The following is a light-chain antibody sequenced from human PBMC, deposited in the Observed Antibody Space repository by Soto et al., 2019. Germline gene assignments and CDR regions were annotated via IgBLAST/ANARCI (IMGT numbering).Light chain of an antibody. V-gene: IGKV3-11*01. CDR2: DAS. CDR1: QSVSSY. Sequence: EIVLTQSPATLSLSPGERVTLSCRASQSVSSYLAWYRQKLGQAPRLLIYDASNRATGIPARFSGSGSGTDFTLTISSLEPEDFAVYYCQQHSNWPLTFGQGTKVDIK. CDR3: QQHSNWPLT. J-gene: IGKJ1*01.